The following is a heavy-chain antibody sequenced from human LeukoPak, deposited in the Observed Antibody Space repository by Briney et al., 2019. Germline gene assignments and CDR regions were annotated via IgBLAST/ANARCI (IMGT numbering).Heavy chain of an antibody. V-gene: IGHV4-39*07. CDR3: ARDPLHLGWFDP. D-gene: IGHD4/OR15-4a*01. CDR2: IYYSGST. CDR1: GGSISSYY. Sequence: SETLSLTCTVSGGSISSYYWGWIRQPPGKGLEWIGSIYYSGSTYYNPSLKSRVTISVDTSKNQFSLKLSSVTAADTAVYYCARDPLHLGWFDPWGQGTLVTVSS. J-gene: IGHJ5*02.